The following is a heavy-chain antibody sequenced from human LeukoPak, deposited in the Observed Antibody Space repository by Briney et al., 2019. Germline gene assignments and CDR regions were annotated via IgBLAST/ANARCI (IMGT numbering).Heavy chain of an antibody. J-gene: IGHJ4*02. Sequence: SETLSLTCTVSGGSISSGPYYWGWIRQPPGEGLEWIGNIYYGENTYYNPSLKSRVTISIDTSKNQFYLILSSLTAADTAVYYCARRDDSSGYHKIFDYWGPGTLVTVSS. CDR3: ARRDDSSGYHKIFDY. CDR1: GGSISSGPYY. D-gene: IGHD3-22*01. V-gene: IGHV4-39*01. CDR2: IYYGENT.